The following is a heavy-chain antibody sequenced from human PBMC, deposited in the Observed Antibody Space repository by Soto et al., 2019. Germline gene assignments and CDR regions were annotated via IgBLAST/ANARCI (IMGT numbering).Heavy chain of an antibody. CDR1: GYTFTSYA. CDR2: INAGNGNT. J-gene: IGHJ4*02. Sequence: ASVKVSCKASGYTFTSYAMHWVRQAPGQRLEWMGWINAGNGNTKYSQKFQGRVTMTTDTSTSTAYMELRSLRSDDTAVYYCARDLDSYDILTGYSDYWGQGTLVTVSS. D-gene: IGHD3-9*01. CDR3: ARDLDSYDILTGYSDY. V-gene: IGHV1-3*01.